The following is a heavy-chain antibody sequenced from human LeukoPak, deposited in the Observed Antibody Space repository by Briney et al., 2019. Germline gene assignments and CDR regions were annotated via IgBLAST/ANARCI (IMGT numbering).Heavy chain of an antibody. D-gene: IGHD1-26*01. Sequence: SETLSLTCTVSGGSISSYYWSWIRQPAGRGLEWIGRTYTSGSTNYNASLKSRVSMSVDPSKNQFSLKLSSVTAADTAVFYCARENSGSYREFDYWGQGTLVTVSS. CDR2: TYTSGST. CDR3: ARENSGSYREFDY. CDR1: GGSISSYY. V-gene: IGHV4-4*07. J-gene: IGHJ4*02.